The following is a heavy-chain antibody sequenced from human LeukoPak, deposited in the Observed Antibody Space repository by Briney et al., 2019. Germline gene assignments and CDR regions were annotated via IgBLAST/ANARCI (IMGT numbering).Heavy chain of an antibody. D-gene: IGHD2-2*01. CDR1: GGSISSYY. CDR3: ARVGCPSCPFYWYYSMDV. CDR2: IYYSGST. J-gene: IGHJ6*03. Sequence: SETLSLTCTVSGGSISSYYWSWIRQPPGKGLEWIGYIYYSGSTNYNPSLKSRVTISVDTSKNQFSLKLSSVTAADTAVYYCARVGCPSCPFYWYYSMDVWGKGTPVTVSS. V-gene: IGHV4-59*01.